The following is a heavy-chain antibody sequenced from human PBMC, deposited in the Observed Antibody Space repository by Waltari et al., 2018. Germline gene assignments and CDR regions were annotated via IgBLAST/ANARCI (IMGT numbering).Heavy chain of an antibody. CDR1: GFPFSSYA. J-gene: IGHJ2*01. CDR3: ARVAPNWSVDL. V-gene: IGHV3-23*01. CDR2: ISNGGDAT. Sequence: EMQLLESGGGFVQPGGSLRLSCAASGFPFSSYAMSWVRQAPGKGLEWVSIISNGGDATFYADSVRGRFTISRDNGKNTLYLQMNSLRAEDTAVYYCARVAPNWSVDLWGRGTLVTVSS.